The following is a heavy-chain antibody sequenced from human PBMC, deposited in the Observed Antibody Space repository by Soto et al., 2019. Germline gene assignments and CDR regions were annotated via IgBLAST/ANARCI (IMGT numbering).Heavy chain of an antibody. CDR2: IYYSGST. J-gene: IGHJ6*03. CDR3: ARAYKGEGSGRYGYYYYYYMDV. CDR1: GGFISSDY. V-gene: IGHV4-59*01. D-gene: IGHD3-10*01. Sequence: SETLSLTCTVSGGFISSDYWSWIRQPPGKGLEWIGYIYYSGSTNYNPSLKSRVTISVDTPKNQFSLKLSSVTAADTAAYYCARAYKGEGSGRYGYYYYYYMDVWGKGTTVTVSS.